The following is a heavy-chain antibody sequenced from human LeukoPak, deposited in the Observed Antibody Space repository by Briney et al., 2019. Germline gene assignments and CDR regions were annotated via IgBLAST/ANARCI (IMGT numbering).Heavy chain of an antibody. V-gene: IGHV1-69*01. CDR2: IIPSFRKP. D-gene: IGHD5-24*01. CDR1: GGTFSSDG. Sequence: SVKVSCKASGGTFSSDGITWVRQAPGQGLEWMGGIIPSFRKPDYAKKFQGRVTLTADESTSTAYMELSSLRSEDTAVYYCAREGLFTMARRGTLDNWGQGTLVTVSS. J-gene: IGHJ4*02. CDR3: AREGLFTMARRGTLDN.